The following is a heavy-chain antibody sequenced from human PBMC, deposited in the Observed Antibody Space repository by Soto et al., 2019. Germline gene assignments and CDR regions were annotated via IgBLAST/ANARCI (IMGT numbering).Heavy chain of an antibody. CDR3: SSPNPQRGCEFLLDY. CDR2: IIPILGIT. CDR1: GGTFSSYT. D-gene: IGHD6-25*01. J-gene: IGHJ4*02. V-gene: IGHV1-69*02. Sequence: SVKVSCKASGGTFSSYTISWVRQAPGQGLEWMGRIIPILGITNYAQKFQGRGTITADKSTSTAYMELSSLRSEDTAVYYCSSPNPQRGCEFLLDYWGQGSLVTVCS.